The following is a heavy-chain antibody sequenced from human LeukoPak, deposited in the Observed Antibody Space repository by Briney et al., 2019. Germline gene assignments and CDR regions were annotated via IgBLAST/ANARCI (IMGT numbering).Heavy chain of an antibody. Sequence: SETLSLTCAVYGGSFSGYYWSWIRQPPGKGLEWIGEINHSGSTNYNPSLKSRVTISVDTSKNQFSLKLSSVTAADTAVYYCARSGYYYDSSGSQPRFKTSLGWFDPWGQGTLVTVSS. CDR1: GGSFSGYY. D-gene: IGHD3-22*01. J-gene: IGHJ5*02. CDR3: ARSGYYYDSSGSQPRFKTSLGWFDP. V-gene: IGHV4-34*01. CDR2: INHSGST.